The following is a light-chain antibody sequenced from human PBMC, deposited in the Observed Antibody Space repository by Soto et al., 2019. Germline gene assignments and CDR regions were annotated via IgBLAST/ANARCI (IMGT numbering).Light chain of an antibody. V-gene: IGKV2-24*01. CDR3: TQSTHFPRT. CDR2: KIS. CDR1: RSLVHSDGNTY. J-gene: IGKJ1*01. Sequence: DVVMTQTPLSSPVALGQSASISCRSSRSLVHSDGNTYLSWLHQRPGQPPRLLIYKISNRSSGVPDRFSGSGAGTDFTLKISRVEAEDFVVYYCTQSTHFPRTFGQGTKMEIK.